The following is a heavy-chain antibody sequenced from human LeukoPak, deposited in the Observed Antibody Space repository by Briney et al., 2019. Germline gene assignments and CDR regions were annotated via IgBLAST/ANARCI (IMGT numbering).Heavy chain of an antibody. CDR1: GCSISSYY. D-gene: IGHD4-23*01. CDR2: IYYSGST. V-gene: IGHV4-59*01. Sequence: SETLSLTCTVSGCSISSYYWSWVRQPPGKGLEWIGSIYYSGSTNSNPSVKSRVAMSVDTSKNQFSLKLSSLTAADTAVYYYARGGTAVIAPYAFDIWGQGTMVTVSS. J-gene: IGHJ3*02. CDR3: ARGGTAVIAPYAFDI.